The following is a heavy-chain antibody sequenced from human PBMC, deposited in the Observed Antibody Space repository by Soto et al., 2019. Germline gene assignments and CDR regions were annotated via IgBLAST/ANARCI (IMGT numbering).Heavy chain of an antibody. CDR1: GYTFTSYG. J-gene: IGHJ4*02. Sequence: QVHLVQSGAEVKKPGASVKVSCKASGYTFTSYGITWVRQATGQGLEWMGWISAHNGNTDYAQKLQGRVIVTRDTSTSTAYLALRSLISDVTAVYYCARGRYGDYWGQGALVTVSS. D-gene: IGHD1-1*01. CDR2: ISAHNGNT. V-gene: IGHV1-18*01. CDR3: ARGRYGDY.